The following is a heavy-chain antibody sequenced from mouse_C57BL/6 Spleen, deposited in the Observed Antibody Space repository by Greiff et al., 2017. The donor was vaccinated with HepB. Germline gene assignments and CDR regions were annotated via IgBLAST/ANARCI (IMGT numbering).Heavy chain of an antibody. Sequence: EVMLVESGGDLVKPGGSLKLSCAASGFTFSSYGMSWVRQTPDKRLEWVATISSGGSYTYYPDSVKGRFTISRDNAKNTLYLQMSSLKSEDTAMYYCARSPIYDGYYFDVWGTGTTVTVSS. CDR1: GFTFSSYG. CDR3: ARSPIYDGYYFDV. D-gene: IGHD2-3*01. J-gene: IGHJ1*03. CDR2: ISSGGSYT. V-gene: IGHV5-6*02.